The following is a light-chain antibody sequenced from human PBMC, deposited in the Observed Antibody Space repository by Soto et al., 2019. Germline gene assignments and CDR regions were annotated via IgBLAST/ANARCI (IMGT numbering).Light chain of an antibody. V-gene: IGKV1-39*01. CDR1: QSISSY. J-gene: IGKJ4*01. CDR3: QQSYSTPLT. CDR2: AAS. Sequence: DIQMTQSPSSLSASVGDRVTITCRAIQSISSYLIWYQQKPGKAPKLLIYAASSLQSGVPSRFSGSGSGTVFTLTISSLQPEDFATYYCQQSYSTPLTFGGGTKVDIK.